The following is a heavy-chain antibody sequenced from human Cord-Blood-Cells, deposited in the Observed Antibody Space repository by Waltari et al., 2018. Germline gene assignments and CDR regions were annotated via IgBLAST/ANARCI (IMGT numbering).Heavy chain of an antibody. D-gene: IGHD3-22*01. J-gene: IGHJ4*02. V-gene: IGHV4-59*08. CDR1: GGSISSSY. CDR3: ARLDSSGYYSY. CDR2: IYYSGST. Sequence: QVQLQESGPGLVKPSETLSLTCPVSGGSISSSYWSWIRQPPGKGLEWIGYIYYSGSTNYNPALKSRVTISVDTSKNQFSLKLSSVTAADTAVYYCARLDSSGYYSYWGQGTLVTVSS.